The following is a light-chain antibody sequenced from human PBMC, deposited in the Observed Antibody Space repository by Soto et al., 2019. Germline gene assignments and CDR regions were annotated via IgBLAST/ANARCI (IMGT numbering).Light chain of an antibody. Sequence: QSVLTQPASVSGSPGQSITISCTGTSSDVGAYNSVSWYQQHPGKAPKLIIYDVSNRPSGVSNRFSGSKSGNTASLTISGLRADDEADYYCSSYTTSSTYVFGTGTKVTVL. CDR3: SSYTTSSTYV. CDR2: DVS. J-gene: IGLJ1*01. V-gene: IGLV2-14*01. CDR1: SSDVGAYNS.